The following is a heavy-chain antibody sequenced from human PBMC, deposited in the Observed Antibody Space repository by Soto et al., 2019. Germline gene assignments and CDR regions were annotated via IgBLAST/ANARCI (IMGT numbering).Heavy chain of an antibody. D-gene: IGHD6-19*01. CDR2: INPNSGGT. CDR3: ARDLESSGWGSFDY. J-gene: IGHJ4*02. CDR1: GYTFTGYY. Sequence: QVQLVPSGAEVKKPGASVKVSCKASGYTFTGYYMHWVRQAPGQGLEWMGWINPNSGGTNYAQKFQGWVTMTRDTSISTAYMELSRLRSDDTAVYYCARDLESSGWGSFDYWGQGTLVTVSS. V-gene: IGHV1-2*04.